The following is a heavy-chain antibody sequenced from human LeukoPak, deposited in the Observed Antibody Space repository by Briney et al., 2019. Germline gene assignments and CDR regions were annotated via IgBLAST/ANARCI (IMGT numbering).Heavy chain of an antibody. J-gene: IGHJ4*02. Sequence: SQTLSLTCTVSGGSISSGGYYWSWIRQHPGKGLEWIGYIYYSGCTYYNPSLKSRVTISVDTSKNQFSLKLSSVTGADTAVYYCASSLSGYYRFDYWGQGTLVTVSS. CDR2: IYYSGCT. V-gene: IGHV4-31*03. D-gene: IGHD3-22*01. CDR3: ASSLSGYYRFDY. CDR1: GGSISSGGYY.